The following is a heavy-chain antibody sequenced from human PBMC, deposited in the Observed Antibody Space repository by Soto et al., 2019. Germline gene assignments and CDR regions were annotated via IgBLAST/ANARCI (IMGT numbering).Heavy chain of an antibody. V-gene: IGHV3-7*01. Sequence: PGGSLRLSCAASGFTFSSYWMSWVRQAPGKGLEWVANIKQDGSDKYYVDSVKGRLTISRDNSKNTLYLQMNSLRAEDTAVYYCARDRTVTPGVYYFDYWGQGTVVTVSS. J-gene: IGHJ4*02. D-gene: IGHD4-17*01. CDR2: IKQDGSDK. CDR1: GFTFSSYW. CDR3: ARDRTVTPGVYYFDY.